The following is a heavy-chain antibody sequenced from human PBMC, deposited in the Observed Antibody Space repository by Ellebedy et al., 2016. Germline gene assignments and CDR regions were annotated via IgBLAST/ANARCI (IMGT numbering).Heavy chain of an antibody. J-gene: IGHJ4*02. V-gene: IGHV1-2*04. CDR2: INPNSGGT. Sequence: ASVKVSXXASGGTFSSYAISWVRQATGQGLEWMGWINPNSGGTNYAQKFQGWVTMTRDTSISTAYMELSRLRSDDTAVYYCARGDIVVVVAATRPRKHLFDYWGQGTLVTVSS. CDR1: GGTFSSYA. CDR3: ARGDIVVVVAATRPRKHLFDY. D-gene: IGHD2-15*01.